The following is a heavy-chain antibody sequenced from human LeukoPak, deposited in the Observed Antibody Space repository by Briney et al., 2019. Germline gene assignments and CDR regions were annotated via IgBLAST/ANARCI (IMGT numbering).Heavy chain of an antibody. V-gene: IGHV3-30-3*01. D-gene: IGHD2-21*02. Sequence: QPGRSLRLSCAVSGFTFTYYAMHWVRQAPGKGLECVAVISHDGSNQQYADSVKGQVTISRDNSKSTLYLQMASLRAGDTAVYYCARQGDTGSWYFDYWGQGTLVTVSS. CDR1: GFTFTYYA. CDR3: ARQGDTGSWYFDY. J-gene: IGHJ4*02. CDR2: ISHDGSNQ.